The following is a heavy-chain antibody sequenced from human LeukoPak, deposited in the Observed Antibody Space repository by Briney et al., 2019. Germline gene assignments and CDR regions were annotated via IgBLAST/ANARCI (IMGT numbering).Heavy chain of an antibody. V-gene: IGHV4-59*08. CDR3: ARHNYGPFDY. CDR1: GGSTSSYY. D-gene: IGHD3-10*01. Sequence: SETLSLTCTVSGGSTSSYYWSWIRQPPGKGLEWIGYIYYSGSTNYNPSLKSRVTISVDTSKNQFSLKLSSVTAADTAVYYCARHNYGPFDYWGQGTLVTVSS. J-gene: IGHJ4*02. CDR2: IYYSGST.